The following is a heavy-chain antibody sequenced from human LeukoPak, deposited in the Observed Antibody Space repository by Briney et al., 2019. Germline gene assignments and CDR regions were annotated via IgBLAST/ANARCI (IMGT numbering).Heavy chain of an antibody. V-gene: IGHV3-23*01. CDR2: ISGSGEST. Sequence: GGSLRLSCVGSGFSFSSYGMTWVRQAPGKGLEWVSAISGSGESTYNAGSVQGRFTISRDNSKNTLYLQMNSLRAEDTAVYYCARDLQYYYGSGSYGVVLGWYMDVWGKGTTVTVSS. CDR3: ARDLQYYYGSGSYGVVLGWYMDV. J-gene: IGHJ6*03. D-gene: IGHD3-10*01. CDR1: GFSFSSYG.